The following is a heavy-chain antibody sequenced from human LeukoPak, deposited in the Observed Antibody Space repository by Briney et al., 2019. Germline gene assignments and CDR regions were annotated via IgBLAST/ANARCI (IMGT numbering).Heavy chain of an antibody. D-gene: IGHD1-26*01. CDR3: ARDVGGSLDY. V-gene: IGHV3-7*01. CDR2: IKEDKSAK. Sequence: GGSLRLPCAASGFTFRSYWMAWVRQAPGKGLEWVANIKEDKSAKHQADSVKGRFTIPRDNAQNSVYLQMSSLRGEDTAVYYCARDVGGSLDYWGQGTLVTVSS. CDR1: GFTFRSYW. J-gene: IGHJ4*02.